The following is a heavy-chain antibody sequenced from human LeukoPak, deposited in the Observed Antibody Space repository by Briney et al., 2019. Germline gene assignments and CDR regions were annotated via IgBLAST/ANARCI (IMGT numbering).Heavy chain of an antibody. D-gene: IGHD3-22*01. CDR3: ARDVGTYYDDSGYFDS. J-gene: IGHJ5*01. CDR1: GGSIRSYY. Sequence: SETLSLXCTVSGGSIRSYYWSWIRQSPGKGLEWIGYINYSGSTNYNPSLKRRLTISVDTSKNQFSLKLSSVTAADTAVYYCARDVGTYYDDSGYFDSWGQGTLVTVSS. V-gene: IGHV4-59*01. CDR2: INYSGST.